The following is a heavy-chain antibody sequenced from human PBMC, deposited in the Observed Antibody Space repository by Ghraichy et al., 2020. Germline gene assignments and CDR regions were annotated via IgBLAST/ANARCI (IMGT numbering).Heavy chain of an antibody. CDR1: GFTFSSYA. CDR3: ARGRTTMVRGVIISRIRLYYFDY. V-gene: IGHV3-30*04. CDR2: ISYEGSNK. D-gene: IGHD3-10*01. J-gene: IGHJ4*02. Sequence: GESLNISCAASGFTFSSYAMHWVRQAPGKGLEWVAVISYEGSNKYYADSVKGRFTISRDNSKNTLYLQMNSLRAEDTAVYYCARGRTTMVRGVIISRIRLYYFDYWGQGTLVTVSS.